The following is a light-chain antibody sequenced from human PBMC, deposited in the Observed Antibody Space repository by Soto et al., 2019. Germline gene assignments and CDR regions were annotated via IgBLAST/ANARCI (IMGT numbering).Light chain of an antibody. CDR3: QKYNSAPRT. V-gene: IGKV1-27*01. CDR1: QGISNY. J-gene: IGKJ1*01. Sequence: DIQMTQSPSSLSASVGDRVTITCRASQGISNYLAWYQQKPGKVPKLLIYAASTLQSGVPSRFSGSESGTDFTLTISSLHPEDVATYYCQKYNSAPRTFGKGTKVDIK. CDR2: AAS.